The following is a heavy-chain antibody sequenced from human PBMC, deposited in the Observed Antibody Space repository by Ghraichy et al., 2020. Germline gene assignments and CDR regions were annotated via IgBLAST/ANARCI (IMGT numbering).Heavy chain of an antibody. CDR2: AYGGGST. CDR1: GFSVSYKF. J-gene: IGHJ4*02. V-gene: IGHV3-53*01. CDR3: ATSTGGGYYFDS. Sequence: LSLTCAASGFSVSYKFMTWVRQAPGKGLECVSLAYGGGSTYYADSVKGRFTVSRDNSKNTLYLQINSLTAEDTALYYCATSTGGGYYFDSWGQGTLVTVSS. D-gene: IGHD3-16*01.